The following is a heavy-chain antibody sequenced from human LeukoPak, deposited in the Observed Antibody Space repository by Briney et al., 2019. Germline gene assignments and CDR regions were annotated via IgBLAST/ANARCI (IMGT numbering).Heavy chain of an antibody. V-gene: IGHV1-2*02. CDR1: GYTFTGYY. J-gene: IGHJ6*03. Sequence: GASVKVSCKASGYTFTGYYMHWVRRAPGQGLEWMGWINPNSGGTNYAQKFQGRVTMTRDTSISTAYMELSRLRSDDTAVYYCARVRGATASHFTSNYYYYYMDVWGKGTTVTVSS. D-gene: IGHD3-3*02. CDR2: INPNSGGT. CDR3: ARVRGATASHFTSNYYYYYMDV.